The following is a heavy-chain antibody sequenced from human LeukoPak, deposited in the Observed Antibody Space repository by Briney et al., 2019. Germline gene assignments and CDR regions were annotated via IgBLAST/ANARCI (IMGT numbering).Heavy chain of an antibody. J-gene: IGHJ3*02. CDR2: IYHSGST. CDR1: GGSISSSNW. V-gene: IGHV4-4*02. D-gene: IGHD6-25*01. Sequence: SETLSLTCAVSGGSISSSNWWSWVRQPPGKGLEWIGEIYHSGSTNYNPSLKSRVTISVDKSKNQFSLKLSSVTAADTALYYCARPTGRGGYPTDPFDIWGQGTMVTVSS. CDR3: ARPTGRGGYPTDPFDI.